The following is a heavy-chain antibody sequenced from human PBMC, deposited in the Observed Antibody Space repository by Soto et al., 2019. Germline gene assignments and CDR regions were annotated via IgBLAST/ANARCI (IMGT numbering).Heavy chain of an antibody. CDR2: ISSSSSYI. J-gene: IGHJ6*02. V-gene: IGHV3-21*01. D-gene: IGHD6-13*01. CDR3: ARGPSERLVWTIYYYSGMDV. CDR1: GFTFSSYS. Sequence: EVQLVESGGGLVKPGGSLRLSCAASGFTFSSYSMNWVRQAPGKGLEWVSSISSSSSYIYYADSVKGRFTISRDNAKNSLYLKMNSLRAEDKAVYYCARGPSERLVWTIYYYSGMDVWGQGTTVTVSS.